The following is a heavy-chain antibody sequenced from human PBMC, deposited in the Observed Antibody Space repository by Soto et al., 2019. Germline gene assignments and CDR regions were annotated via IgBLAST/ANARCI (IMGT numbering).Heavy chain of an antibody. Sequence: PGGSLRLSCAASGFTFSDHYMYWVRQAPGKGLEWVGRTRNKANSYTTEYAASVKGRFTISRDDSKNSLYLQMNSLKTEDTAVYYCARAGYSGYAQTDDAFDIWGQGTMVTVSS. CDR3: ARAGYSGYAQTDDAFDI. CDR2: TRNKANSYTT. CDR1: GFTFSDHY. V-gene: IGHV3-72*01. D-gene: IGHD5-12*01. J-gene: IGHJ3*02.